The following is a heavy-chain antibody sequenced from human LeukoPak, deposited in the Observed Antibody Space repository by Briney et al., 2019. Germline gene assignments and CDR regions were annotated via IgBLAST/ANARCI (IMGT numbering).Heavy chain of an antibody. V-gene: IGHV3-66*01. D-gene: IGHD3-10*01. J-gene: IGHJ4*02. Sequence: GGSLRLSCAASGFTFSDYYMTWVRQAPGKWLEWVSVTYSGGSTYYADSVKGRFTISRDNSKNTLYLQMNSLRAEDTAVYYCARGAGERYFDYWGQGTLVTVSS. CDR2: TYSGGST. CDR1: GFTFSDYY. CDR3: ARGAGERYFDY.